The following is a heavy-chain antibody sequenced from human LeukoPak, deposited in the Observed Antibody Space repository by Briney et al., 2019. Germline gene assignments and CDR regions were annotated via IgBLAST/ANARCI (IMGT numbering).Heavy chain of an antibody. D-gene: IGHD5-18*01. CDR2: INPNSGGT. V-gene: IGHV1-2*02. J-gene: IGHJ6*03. CDR1: GYTFTGYY. CDR3: ARVSDTAMGGGYIDV. Sequence: ASVKVSCKASGYTFTGYYMHWVRQAPGQGLEWMGWINPNSGGTNYAQKFQGRVTMTRDTSISTAYTELSRLRSDDTAVYYCARVSDTAMGGGYIDVWGKGTTVTVSS.